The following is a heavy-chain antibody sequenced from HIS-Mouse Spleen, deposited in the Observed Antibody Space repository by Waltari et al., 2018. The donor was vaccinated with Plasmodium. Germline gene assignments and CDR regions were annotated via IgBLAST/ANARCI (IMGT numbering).Heavy chain of an antibody. Sequence: EVQLVESGGGVVQPGGALRLPCSASGFTFSTYDMHWFRQATGKGLDWVSAIGTAGDTYPGSVKGRFTISRENAKNSLYLQMNSLRAGDTAVYYCARGRWNHAFDIWGQGTMVTVSS. CDR2: IGTAGDT. V-gene: IGHV3-13*01. CDR3: ARGRWNHAFDI. CDR1: GFTFSTYD. J-gene: IGHJ3*02. D-gene: IGHD1-1*01.